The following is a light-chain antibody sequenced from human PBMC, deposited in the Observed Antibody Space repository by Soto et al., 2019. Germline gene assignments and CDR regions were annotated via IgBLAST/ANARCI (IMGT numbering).Light chain of an antibody. Sequence: IQMTQSPSSLSSSVGDRVTITCRASQSISSYLNWYQQKPGKAPKLLIYAASNLQSGVPARFSGSGSGTDFTLTISSLQPEDFATYYCLQKYFYPFTVGPGTKVDIK. J-gene: IGKJ3*01. CDR2: AAS. CDR3: LQKYFYPFT. V-gene: IGKV1-6*01. CDR1: QSISSY.